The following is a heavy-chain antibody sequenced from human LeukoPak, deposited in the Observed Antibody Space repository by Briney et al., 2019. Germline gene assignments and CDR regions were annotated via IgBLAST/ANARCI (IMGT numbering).Heavy chain of an antibody. Sequence: ASVKVSCKASGYTFSGTGWYLYWLRQAPGQGLECMGWIHPNNGDTAYAQKFEGRVAMTRDTSISTAYMELRRLRPDDTAVYFCARDGPAQMVDLDYWGQGTLVSVSS. CDR3: ARDGPAQMVDLDY. J-gene: IGHJ4*02. V-gene: IGHV1-2*02. D-gene: IGHD3-10*01. CDR1: GYTFSGTGWY. CDR2: IHPNNGDT.